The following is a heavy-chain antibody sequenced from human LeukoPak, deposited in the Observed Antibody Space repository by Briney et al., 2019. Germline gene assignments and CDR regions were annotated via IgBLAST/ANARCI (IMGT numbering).Heavy chain of an antibody. J-gene: IGHJ6*03. V-gene: IGHV3-30*02. CDR2: IRYDGSNK. D-gene: IGHD1-26*01. CDR3: AKGGGWEVQYYYYYMDV. CDR1: GFTFSSYG. Sequence: GGSLRLSCAASGFTFSSYGFHWVRQAPGKGLEWVAFIRYDGSNKYYADSVKGRFTISRDNSKNTLYLQMNSLRAEDTAVYYCAKGGGWEVQYYYYYMDVWGKGTTVTISS.